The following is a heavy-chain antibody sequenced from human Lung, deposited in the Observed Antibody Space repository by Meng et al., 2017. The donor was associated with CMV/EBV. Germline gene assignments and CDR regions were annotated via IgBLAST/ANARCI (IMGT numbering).Heavy chain of an antibody. CDR2: IIPLFGTA. Sequence: SVXVSXKASGGTFSNYAVTWVRQAPGQGLEWMGGIIPLFGTADYAQKFQGRVTITTDESATTAYMELSSLKSEDTAVYFCAGGPADRRGIVLVTAALGAFDVWXQGTXVTVSS. CDR3: AGGPADRRGIVLVTAALGAFDV. J-gene: IGHJ3*01. D-gene: IGHD2-8*02. CDR1: GGTFSNYA. V-gene: IGHV1-69*05.